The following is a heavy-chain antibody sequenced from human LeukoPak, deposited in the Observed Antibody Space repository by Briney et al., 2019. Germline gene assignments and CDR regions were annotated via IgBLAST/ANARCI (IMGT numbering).Heavy chain of an antibody. D-gene: IGHD3-22*01. CDR1: GITFSNYG. CDR2: MSDSGGRT. V-gene: IGHV3-23*01. J-gene: IGHJ4*02. Sequence: AGGSLRLSCAVSGITFSNYGMSWVRQAPGKGLEWVAGMSDSGGRTNYADSVKGRFTISRDNPKNTLYLQMNSLRAEDTAVYFCAKRGVVIRVILVGFHKEAYYFDSWGQGALVTVSS. CDR3: AKRGVVIRVILVGFHKEAYYFDS.